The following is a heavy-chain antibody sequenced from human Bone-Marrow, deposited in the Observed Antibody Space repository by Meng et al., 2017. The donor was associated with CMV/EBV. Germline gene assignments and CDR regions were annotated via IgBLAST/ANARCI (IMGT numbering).Heavy chain of an antibody. CDR2: ISSSGSTI. V-gene: IGHV3-48*03. CDR1: GFTFSMYD. Sequence: GESLKISCAASGFTFSMYDMHWVRQVPGKGLEWVSSISSSGSTIYYADSVKGRFTISRDNAKNSLYLQMNSLRAEDTAVYYCARVSYYDFWSGYYGGPYFDYWGQGTLVTVAS. D-gene: IGHD3-3*01. J-gene: IGHJ4*02. CDR3: ARVSYYDFWSGYYGGPYFDY.